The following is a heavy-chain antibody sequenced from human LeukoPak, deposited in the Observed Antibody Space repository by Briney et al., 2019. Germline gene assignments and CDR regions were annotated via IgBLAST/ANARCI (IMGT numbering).Heavy chain of an antibody. CDR2: IYYSGST. V-gene: IGHV4-59*08. Sequence: SETLSLTCTVSGGSISSYYWSCIRQPPGKGLEWIGYIYYSGSTNYNPSLKSRVTISVDTSKNQFSLKLSSVTAADTAVYYCARLGFSSSWYLDYWGQGTLVTVSS. CDR1: GGSISSYY. J-gene: IGHJ4*02. CDR3: ARLGFSSSWYLDY. D-gene: IGHD6-13*01.